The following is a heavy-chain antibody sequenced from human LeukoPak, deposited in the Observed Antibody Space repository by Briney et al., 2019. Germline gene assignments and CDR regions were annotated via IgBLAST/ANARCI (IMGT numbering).Heavy chain of an antibody. V-gene: IGHV4-59*12. CDR3: ARIDIVVVPAASARSGWFDP. Sequence: SETLSLTCTVSGGSISSYYWSWIRQPPGKGLEWIGYIFYSGNTNYNPSVKSRVTISVDTSKNQFSLKLSSVTAADTAVYYCARIDIVVVPAASARSGWFDPWGQGTLVTVSS. CDR1: GGSISSYY. D-gene: IGHD2-2*01. CDR2: IFYSGNT. J-gene: IGHJ5*02.